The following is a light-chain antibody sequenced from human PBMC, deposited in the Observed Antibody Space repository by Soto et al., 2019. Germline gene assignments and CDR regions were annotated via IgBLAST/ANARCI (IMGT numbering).Light chain of an antibody. Sequence: QSVLTQPASVSGSPGQSITISCTGTSSDVGSYNLVSWYQQHPGKAPKLMIYEVSKRPSGVSNRFSGPKSGNTASLTISWFQAEDEADYYCCSYAGSSTFPYVFGTGTKVTVL. CDR3: CSYAGSSTFPYV. CDR2: EVS. CDR1: SSDVGSYNL. V-gene: IGLV2-23*02. J-gene: IGLJ1*01.